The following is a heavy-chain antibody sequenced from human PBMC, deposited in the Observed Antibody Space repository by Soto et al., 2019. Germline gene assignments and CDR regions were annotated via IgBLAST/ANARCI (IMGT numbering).Heavy chain of an antibody. J-gene: IGHJ4*02. CDR3: ASDYGPFDY. D-gene: IGHD4-17*01. CDR2: INHSGST. Sequence: PSETLSLTCAVYGGSFSGYYWSWIRQPPGKGLEWIGEINHSGSTNYNPSLKSRVTISVDTSKDQFSLKLSSVTAADTAVYYCASDYGPFDYWGQGTLVTVSS. CDR1: GGSFSGYY. V-gene: IGHV4-34*01.